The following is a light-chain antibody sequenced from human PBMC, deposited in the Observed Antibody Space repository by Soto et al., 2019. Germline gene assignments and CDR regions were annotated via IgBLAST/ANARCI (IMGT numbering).Light chain of an antibody. CDR1: QSIRTN. Sequence: EIVLTQSPATLSVSAGGTVTLSCRASQSIRTNVAWYQQISGQAPRLLVYGASTRATGVPARFSGSGSGTEFTLTISSLQSEDSAFYYWEQYFNWPFTWTFGPGSKVQIK. CDR2: GAS. CDR3: EQYFNWPFTWT. J-gene: IGKJ1*01. V-gene: IGKV3-15*01.